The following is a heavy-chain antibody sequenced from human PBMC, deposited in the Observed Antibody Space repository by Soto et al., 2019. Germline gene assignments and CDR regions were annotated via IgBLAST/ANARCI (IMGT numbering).Heavy chain of an antibody. D-gene: IGHD5-12*01. CDR3: AKAGRDGYNFFDY. Sequence: VQLVESGGGVVQPGRSLRLSCAASGFTFSSYGMHWVRQAPGKGLEWVAVISYDGSNKYYADSVKGRFTISRDNSKNTLYLQMNSLRAEDTAVYYCAKAGRDGYNFFDYWGQGTLVTVSS. CDR2: ISYDGSNK. V-gene: IGHV3-30*18. J-gene: IGHJ4*02. CDR1: GFTFSSYG.